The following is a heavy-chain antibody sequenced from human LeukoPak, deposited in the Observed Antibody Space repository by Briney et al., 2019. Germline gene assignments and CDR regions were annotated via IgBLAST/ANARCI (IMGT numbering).Heavy chain of an antibody. D-gene: IGHD3-16*01. CDR1: GGSISGYY. V-gene: IGHV4-59*01. CDR3: ARGAYHFDP. J-gene: IGHJ5*02. CDR2: IYDTGSI. Sequence: SETLSLTCNGRGGSISGYYWSWIRQSPGKGLEWIGYIYDTGSISYNPSLKSRVTILADTSKNHFSLNLRSVTAADTAVYYCARGAYHFDPWGQGTLVSVSS.